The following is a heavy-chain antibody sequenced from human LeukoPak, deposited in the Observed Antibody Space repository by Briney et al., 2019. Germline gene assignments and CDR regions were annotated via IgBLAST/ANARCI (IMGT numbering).Heavy chain of an antibody. J-gene: IGHJ4*02. V-gene: IGHV4-59*01. CDR2: IYHTGST. D-gene: IGHD2-8*02. CDR3: STDSPTGFDH. CDR1: GFTFSSYS. Sequence: PGGSLRLSCAASGFTFSSYSMNWVRQAPGKGLEWVGYIYHTGSTKYNPSLKSRVAISIETSKTHFSLTLTSVTAADTAVYYCSTDSPTGFDHWGQGALVTVSS.